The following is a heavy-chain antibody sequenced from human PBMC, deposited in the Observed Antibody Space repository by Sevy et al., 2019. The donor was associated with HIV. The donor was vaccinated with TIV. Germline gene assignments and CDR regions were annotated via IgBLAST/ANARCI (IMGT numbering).Heavy chain of an antibody. Sequence: GGSLRLSCVASGFTFSRYGMHWVRQAPGKGLEWVAVIWNDRTNKNYADSVKGRFTISRDNSKNTLYLQMNSLRAEDTAVYYCASLPNNYYDISGYSGDDPFDIWGQGTMVTVSS. V-gene: IGHV3-33*01. CDR3: ASLPNNYYDISGYSGDDPFDI. J-gene: IGHJ3*02. D-gene: IGHD3-22*01. CDR2: IWNDRTNK. CDR1: GFTFSRYG.